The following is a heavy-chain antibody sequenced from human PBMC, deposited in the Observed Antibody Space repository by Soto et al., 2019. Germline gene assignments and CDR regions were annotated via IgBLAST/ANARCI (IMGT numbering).Heavy chain of an antibody. D-gene: IGHD6-19*01. CDR1: GFIFDDYT. J-gene: IGHJ4*02. CDR2: LTWDGGST. V-gene: IGHV3-43*01. CDR3: AKDINSSGWYSLEY. Sequence: PGGSLKLSCAASGFIFDDYTRHWVRQGPGKGLEWVSLLTWDGGSTYYADSVKGRFTISRDNSKNSLYLQMNSLRTEDTALYYCAKDINSSGWYSLEYWGQGTLVTLFS.